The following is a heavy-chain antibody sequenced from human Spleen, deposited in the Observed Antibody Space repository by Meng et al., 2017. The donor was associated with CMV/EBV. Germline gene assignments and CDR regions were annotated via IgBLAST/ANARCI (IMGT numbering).Heavy chain of an antibody. D-gene: IGHD2/OR15-2a*01. V-gene: IGHV3-53*01. CDR1: AFTFSQYA. Sequence: GGSLRLSCAASAFTFSQYAMSWVRQAPGKGLEWVSVIYSGGSTYYADSVKGRFTISRDNSKNTLYLQMNSLRAEDTAVYYCARDLWGWGFDYYYGMDVWGQGTTVTVSS. CDR2: IYSGGST. J-gene: IGHJ6*02. CDR3: ARDLWGWGFDYYYGMDV.